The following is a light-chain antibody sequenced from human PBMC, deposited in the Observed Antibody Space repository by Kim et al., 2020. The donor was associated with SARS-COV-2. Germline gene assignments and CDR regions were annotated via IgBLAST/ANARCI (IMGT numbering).Light chain of an antibody. CDR2: GKN. J-gene: IGLJ3*02. CDR3: NSRDSSGNHLV. CDR1: RLRRYY. Sequence: ALGQTVRITCQGDRLRRYYASWYQQKPGQAPVLVIYGKNNRPSGIPDRFSGSSSGNTASLTITGAQAEDEADYYCNSRDSSGNHLVFGGGTKLTVL. V-gene: IGLV3-19*01.